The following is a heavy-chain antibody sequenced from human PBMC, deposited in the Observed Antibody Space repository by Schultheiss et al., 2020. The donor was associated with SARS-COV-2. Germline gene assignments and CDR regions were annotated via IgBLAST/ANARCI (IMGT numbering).Heavy chain of an antibody. CDR2: IYHSGST. J-gene: IGHJ6*02. D-gene: IGHD2-2*01. CDR1: GYSISSGYY. V-gene: IGHV4-38-2*01. CDR3: ARVGSRSTSLYYYGMDV. Sequence: SETLSLTCAVSGYSISSGYYWGWIRQPPGKGLEWIGSIYHSGSTYYNPSLKSRVTISVDTSKNQFSLKLSSVTAADTAVYYCARVGSRSTSLYYYGMDVWGQGTTVTVSS.